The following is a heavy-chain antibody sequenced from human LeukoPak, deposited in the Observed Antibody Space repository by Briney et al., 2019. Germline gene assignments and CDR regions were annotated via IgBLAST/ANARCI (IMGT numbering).Heavy chain of an antibody. D-gene: IGHD5-12*01. J-gene: IGHJ4*02. V-gene: IGHV4-30-2*01. CDR1: GGSPSGGGYS. CDR3: ARGLPPKVYSGYDYLDY. Sequence: PQTLSLTCAVSGGSPSGGGYSWRWIRHPPGKCLGWVGYIYHSGRTSSTPSLKSRVTQSVDTCNNPLSLKPRSMPPAHTAVYYRARGLPPKVYSGYDYLDYWGEGTLVSVSS. CDR2: IYHSGRT.